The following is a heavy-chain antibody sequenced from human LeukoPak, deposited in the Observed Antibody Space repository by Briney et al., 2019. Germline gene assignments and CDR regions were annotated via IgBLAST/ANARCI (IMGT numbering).Heavy chain of an antibody. CDR1: GFSLTTNEVA. CDR3: AHTRWTRGYFDY. D-gene: IGHD5-24*01. Sequence: SGPTLVKPTQTLTLTCTFSGFSLTTNEVAVGWIRQPPGRALEWLALIYWDDETRYGPSLKDRLTITKDTSKNQVVLTMTNMDPVDTGTYYCAHTRWTRGYFDYWGQGTLVTVSS. CDR2: IYWDDET. J-gene: IGHJ4*02. V-gene: IGHV2-5*05.